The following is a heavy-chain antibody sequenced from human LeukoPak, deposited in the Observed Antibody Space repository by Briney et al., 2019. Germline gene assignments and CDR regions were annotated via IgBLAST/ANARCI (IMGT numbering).Heavy chain of an antibody. CDR2: INPNSGGT. CDR3: ARGGVRVGATRHYYFDY. V-gene: IGHV1-2*02. D-gene: IGHD1-26*01. J-gene: IGHJ4*02. CDR1: GYTFTGYY. Sequence: EASVKVSCKASGYTFTGYYMHWVRQAPGQGLEWMGWINPNSGGTNYAQKFQGRVTMTRDTSISTAYMELSRLRSDDTAVYYCARGGVRVGATRHYYFDYWGQGTLVTVSS.